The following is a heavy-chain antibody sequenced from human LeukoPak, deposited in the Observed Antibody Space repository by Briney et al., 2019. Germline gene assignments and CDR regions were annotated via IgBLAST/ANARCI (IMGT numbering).Heavy chain of an antibody. V-gene: IGHV3-23*01. CDR3: AKEVRLRTIDY. D-gene: IGHD2-21*02. Sequence: GASLRLSCAASGFTLSSYGMSWVRQAPGKGLEWVSAISGSGGSTYYADSVKGRFTISRDNSKNTLFLQMNSLRAEDTAVYYCAKEVRLRTIDYWGQGTLVTVSS. J-gene: IGHJ4*02. CDR2: ISGSGGST. CDR1: GFTLSSYG.